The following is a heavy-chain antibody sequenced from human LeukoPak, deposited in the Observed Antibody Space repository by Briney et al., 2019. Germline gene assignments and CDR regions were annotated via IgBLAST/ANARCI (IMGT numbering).Heavy chain of an antibody. J-gene: IGHJ4*02. CDR3: ARHSSEYYYDSSGLFDY. V-gene: IGHV4-39*01. D-gene: IGHD3-22*01. Sequence: SETLSLTCTVSGGSIYSSSYYWGWIRQPPGKGLEWIGSIYYSGSTYYNPSLKSRVTISVDTSKNQFSLNLSSVTAADTAVYYCARHSSEYYYDSSGLFDYWGQGTLVTVSS. CDR1: GGSIYSSSYY. CDR2: IYYSGST.